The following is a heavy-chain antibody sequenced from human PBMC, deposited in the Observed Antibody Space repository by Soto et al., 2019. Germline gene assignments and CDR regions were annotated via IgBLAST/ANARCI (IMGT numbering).Heavy chain of an antibody. V-gene: IGHV4-31*03. CDR1: GDSISSGGYY. CDR3: ARDRSRGYGSFDY. CDR2: IYYGGST. Sequence: SETLSLTCTVSGDSISSGGYYWSWIRQHPGKGLEWIGYIYYGGSTYNNPSLKGRPTISVDTSKNQFSLKVSSVTAADTAVYFCARDRSRGYGSFDYWGQGTLVTV. D-gene: IGHD5-12*01. J-gene: IGHJ4*02.